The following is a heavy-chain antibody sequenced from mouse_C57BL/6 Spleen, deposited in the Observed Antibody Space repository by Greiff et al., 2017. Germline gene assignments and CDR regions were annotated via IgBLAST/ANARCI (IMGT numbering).Heavy chain of an antibody. V-gene: IGHV10-1*01. D-gene: IGHD2-2*01. CDR1: GFSFNTYA. CDR3: VREVTTCLDY. CDR2: IRSKSNNYAT. Sequence: EVKLVESGGGLVQPKGSLKLSCAASGFSFNTYAMNWVRQAPGKGLEWVARIRSKSNNYATYYADSVKDRFTISRDDSESMLYLQMNNLKTEDTAMYYCVREVTTCLDYWGQGTTLTVSS. J-gene: IGHJ2*01.